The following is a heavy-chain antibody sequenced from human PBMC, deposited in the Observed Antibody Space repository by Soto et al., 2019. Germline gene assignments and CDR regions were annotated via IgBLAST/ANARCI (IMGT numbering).Heavy chain of an antibody. J-gene: IGHJ4*02. D-gene: IGHD6-6*01. Sequence: SETLCLTCTVSGASITQYYWSWIRQSPGKGLEWIVSVSSTGSTVYNPSLTRRVTVSLDTSKKQLSLTLISVTAADTAVYYCARGGGSPDHKLEFDFWGQGTLVTVSS. CDR2: VSSTGST. CDR3: ARGGGSPDHKLEFDF. V-gene: IGHV4-59*01. CDR1: GASITQYY.